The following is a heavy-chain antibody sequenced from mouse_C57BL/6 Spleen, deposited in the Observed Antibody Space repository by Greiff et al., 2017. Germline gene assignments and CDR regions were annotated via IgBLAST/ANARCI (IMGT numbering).Heavy chain of an antibody. CDR2: INPNYGTT. CDR3: GRSGDGNWDFDY. Sequence: EVQLQQSGPELVKPGASVKIPCKASGYSFTDYNMNWVKQSNGKSLEWIGVINPNYGTTSYNQKFQGKATLTVDQSPSTAYMQLNSLTSEDSAVYYCGRSGDGNWDFDYWGQGTTLTVSS. CDR1: GYSFTDYN. J-gene: IGHJ2*01. V-gene: IGHV1-39*01. D-gene: IGHD2-1*01.